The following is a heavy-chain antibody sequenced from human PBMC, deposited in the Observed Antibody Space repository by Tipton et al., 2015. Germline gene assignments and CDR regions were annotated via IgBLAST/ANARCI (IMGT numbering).Heavy chain of an antibody. CDR3: ARGHKNGDSPWDY. V-gene: IGHV4-38-2*01. CDR1: GYSISSGHY. J-gene: IGHJ4*02. Sequence: TLSLTCAVSGYSISSGHYWGWIRQPPGKGLEWIGSIYHSGSTYYNPSLKSRVSISVDTSKNQFSLKVNSVTAADTAVYYCARGHKNGDSPWDYWGQGTLVTVSS. CDR2: IYHSGST. D-gene: IGHD4-17*01.